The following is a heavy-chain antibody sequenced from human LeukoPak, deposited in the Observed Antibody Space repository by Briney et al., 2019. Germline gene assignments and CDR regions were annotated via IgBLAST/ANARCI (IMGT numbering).Heavy chain of an antibody. Sequence: SETLSLTCAVYGGSFSGYYWSWIRQPPGKGLEWIGEINHSGSTNYNPSLKSRVTISVDTSKNQFSLKLSSVTAADTAVYYCARQVSDYDFWSGYASNYYYGMDVWGQGTTVTVSS. V-gene: IGHV4-34*01. J-gene: IGHJ6*02. CDR3: ARQVSDYDFWSGYASNYYYGMDV. CDR2: INHSGST. D-gene: IGHD3-3*01. CDR1: GGSFSGYY.